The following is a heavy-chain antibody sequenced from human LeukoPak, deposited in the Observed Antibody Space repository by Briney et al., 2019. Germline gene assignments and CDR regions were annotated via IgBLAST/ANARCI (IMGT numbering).Heavy chain of an antibody. CDR3: ARGPYYYDSSGYYPDIMDV. CDR1: GGSFSGYY. J-gene: IGHJ6*03. Sequence: SETLSLTCAVYGGSFSGYYWSWIHQPPGKGLEWIGEINHSGSTNYNPSLKSRVTISVDTSKNQFSLKLSSVTAADTAVYYCARGPYYYDSSGYYPDIMDVWGKGTTVTVSS. D-gene: IGHD3-22*01. V-gene: IGHV4-34*01. CDR2: INHSGST.